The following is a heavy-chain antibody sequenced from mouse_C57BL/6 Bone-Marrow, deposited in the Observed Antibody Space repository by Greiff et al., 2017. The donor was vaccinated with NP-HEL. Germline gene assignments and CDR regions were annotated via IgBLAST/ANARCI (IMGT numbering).Heavy chain of an antibody. CDR3: ARWDTTVVAKDY. J-gene: IGHJ2*01. D-gene: IGHD1-1*01. CDR1: GYTFTSYW. V-gene: IGHV1-55*01. Sequence: QVQLQQPGAELVKPGASVKMSCKASGYTFTSYWITWVKQRPGQGLEWIGDIYPGSGSTNYNEKFKSKATLTVDTSSSTAYMQLSSLTSEDSAVYYCARWDTTVVAKDYWGQGTTLTVSS. CDR2: IYPGSGST.